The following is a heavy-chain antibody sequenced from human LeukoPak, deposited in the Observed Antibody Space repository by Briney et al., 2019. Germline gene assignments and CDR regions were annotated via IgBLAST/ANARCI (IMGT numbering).Heavy chain of an antibody. Sequence: GGSLRLSCAASGFSFSSYAMNWVRQAPGKGLEWVSTISAGGSSTYYANSVKGRFTISRDNSKNTLYLQMNSLRAEDTAVYYCAKGGYCSSSSCYYGWFDPWGQGTLVTVSS. J-gene: IGHJ5*02. CDR3: AKGGYCSSSSCYYGWFDP. V-gene: IGHV3-23*01. CDR2: ISAGGSST. D-gene: IGHD2-2*01. CDR1: GFSFSSYA.